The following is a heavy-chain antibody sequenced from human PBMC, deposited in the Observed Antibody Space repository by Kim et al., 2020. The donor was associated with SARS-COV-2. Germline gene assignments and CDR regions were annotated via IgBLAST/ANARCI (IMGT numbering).Heavy chain of an antibody. CDR2: ISYDGRSK. V-gene: IGHV3-30-3*01. J-gene: IGHJ6*02. Sequence: GGSLRLSCAASGLSFDSAAMNWVRQAPGKGLEWVAVISYDGRSKEYADSVKGRFTISRDNPKSTLYLQMNSLRAEDTAVYYCARGNYYESVSLSDYYNGMDVWGQGTTVTVSS. D-gene: IGHD3-10*01. CDR1: GLSFDSAA. CDR3: ARGNYYESVSLSDYYNGMDV.